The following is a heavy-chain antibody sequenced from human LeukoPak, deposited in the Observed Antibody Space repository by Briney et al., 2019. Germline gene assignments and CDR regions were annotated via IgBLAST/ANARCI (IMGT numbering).Heavy chain of an antibody. V-gene: IGHV1-24*01. D-gene: IGHD4-17*01. CDR2: SDPEDGET. CDR3: ATGLTTVTTLDYYGMDV. J-gene: IGHJ6*02. CDR1: GYTLTELS. Sequence: ASVKVSCKVSGYTLTELSMHWVRQAPGKGLEWMGGSDPEDGETIYAQKFQGRVTMTEDTSTDTAYMELSSLRSEDTAVYYCATGLTTVTTLDYYGMDVWGQGATVTVSS.